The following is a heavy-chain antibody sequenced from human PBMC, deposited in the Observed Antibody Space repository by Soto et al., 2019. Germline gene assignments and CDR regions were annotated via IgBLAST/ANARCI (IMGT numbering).Heavy chain of an antibody. CDR2: VYSTGDT. Sequence: EEQLVESGGGLIQPGGSLRLSCVASGITVSTNYMSWVRQAPGKGLEWVSVVYSTGDTYYADSVKGRCTISRDNSKNTLYLQMNSLKAEDTAVYFCARGYGQFDSWGQGTLVTVSS. CDR3: ARGYGQFDS. D-gene: IGHD5-18*01. CDR1: GITVSTNY. V-gene: IGHV3-53*01. J-gene: IGHJ4*02.